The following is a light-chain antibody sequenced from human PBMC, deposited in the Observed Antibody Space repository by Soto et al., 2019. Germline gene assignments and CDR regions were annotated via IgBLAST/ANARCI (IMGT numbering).Light chain of an antibody. CDR2: GAT. CDR3: QQRSNWPLT. CDR1: QTVSTN. Sequence: EIVLTQSPGTLSLSPGERATLSCRASQTVSTNYSAWYQQKPGQAPSLLIDGATTRGAGTPPRFSGGGPGAEFILIISSLQSEDFAVYYCQQRSNWPLTFGPGTKVDIK. V-gene: IGKV3-15*01. J-gene: IGKJ3*01.